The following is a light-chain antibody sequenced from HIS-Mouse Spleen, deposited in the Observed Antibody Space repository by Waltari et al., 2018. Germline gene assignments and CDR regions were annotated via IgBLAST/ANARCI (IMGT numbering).Light chain of an antibody. CDR1: QSVSSSY. V-gene: IGKV3-20*01. CDR2: AAS. J-gene: IGKJ3*01. Sequence: EIVLTQSPGTLSLSPGERATLSCRARQSVSSSYLAWYQKKPGQAPSLLIYAASSRATGIPSWFGGSASGKDSTLTISRLEHDDFAVYYCQQYGSSFTFGPGTKVDIK. CDR3: QQYGSSFT.